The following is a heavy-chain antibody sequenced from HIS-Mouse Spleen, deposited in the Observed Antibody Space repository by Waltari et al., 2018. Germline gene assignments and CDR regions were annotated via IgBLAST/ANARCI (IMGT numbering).Heavy chain of an antibody. CDR2: IYHSGST. Sequence: QVQLQESGPGLVKPSETLSLTCTVSGYSISSGYYWGWIRQPPGKGLEWIGSIYHSGSTYYNPSLKSRVTISVDTSKNQFSRKLSAVTAADTAVYYCASRSVTTDYWGQGTLVTVSS. CDR3: ASRSVTTDY. CDR1: GYSISSGYY. V-gene: IGHV4-38-2*02. D-gene: IGHD4-17*01. J-gene: IGHJ4*02.